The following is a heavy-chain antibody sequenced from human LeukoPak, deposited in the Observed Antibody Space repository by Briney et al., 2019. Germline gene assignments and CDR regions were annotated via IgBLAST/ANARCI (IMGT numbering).Heavy chain of an antibody. CDR1: GGSIGPLY. CDR2: IYYSGTT. CDR3: ARGGVAAKYYFDS. J-gene: IGHJ4*02. V-gene: IGHV4-59*11. D-gene: IGHD3-10*01. Sequence: SETLSLTCTVSGGSIGPLYWSWIRQPPGKGLEFIGYIYYSGTTNYNPSLKSRVTLSVDTSKNQFSLKLGSVTAADTAVYYCARGGVAAKYYFDSWGQGTLVTVSS.